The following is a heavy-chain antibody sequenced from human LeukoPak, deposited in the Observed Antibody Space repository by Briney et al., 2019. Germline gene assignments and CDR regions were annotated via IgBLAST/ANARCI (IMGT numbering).Heavy chain of an antibody. CDR1: GYTFAAYY. J-gene: IGHJ6*03. Sequence: VASVKLSCNASGYTFAAYYMYWARQPPGQGLEWMGWINPNSGGTNYAQKFQGRVTMTRDTSISTAYMELSRLRSDDTAVYYCAREYYYYYYMDVWGKGTTVTVSS. V-gene: IGHV1-2*02. CDR2: INPNSGGT. CDR3: AREYYYYYYMDV.